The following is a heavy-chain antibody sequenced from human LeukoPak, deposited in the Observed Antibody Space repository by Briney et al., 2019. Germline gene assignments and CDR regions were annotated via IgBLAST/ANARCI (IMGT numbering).Heavy chain of an antibody. V-gene: IGHV4-39*07. D-gene: IGHD5-18*01. CDR1: GGSISSSSYY. CDR2: IYYSGTT. CDR3: ARGGDSGGYDFTSGYSYGLYGY. Sequence: SETLSLTCTVSGGSISSSSYYWGWIRQPPGKGLEWIGSIYYSGTTYYNPSLKSRVTISVDTSKNQFSLKLSSVTAADTAVYYCARGGDSGGYDFTSGYSYGLYGYWGQGTLVTVSS. J-gene: IGHJ4*02.